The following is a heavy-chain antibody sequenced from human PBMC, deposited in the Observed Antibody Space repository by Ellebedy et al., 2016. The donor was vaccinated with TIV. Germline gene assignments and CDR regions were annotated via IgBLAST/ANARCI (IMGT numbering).Heavy chain of an antibody. V-gene: IGHV3-7*03. CDR2: IKEDGSEA. CDR3: ARAGGRHSTGSGFY. D-gene: IGHD2-2*01. CDR1: GYSISSGYY. J-gene: IGHJ3*01. Sequence: PSETLSLTCTVSGYSISSGYYWGWIRQPPGKGLEWVANIKEDGSEAYYVDSVKGRFTISRDNAKNSLYLQMSNLRAEDTAVFYCARAGGRHSTGSGFYWGQGTMVTVSS.